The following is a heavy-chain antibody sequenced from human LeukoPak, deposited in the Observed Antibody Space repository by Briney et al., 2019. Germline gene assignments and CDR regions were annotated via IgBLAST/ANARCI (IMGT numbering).Heavy chain of an antibody. CDR1: GVSISSYTYY. D-gene: IGHD3-10*01. V-gene: IGHV4-39*01. J-gene: IGHJ3*02. CDR2: IYYSGTT. CDR3: ARQWSYPDTFDI. Sequence: SETLSLTCTVSGVSISSYTYYWGWVRQPPGKGLEWIGTIYYSGTTYYSPSLQSRVTISVDTSKNQFSLKLISVTAADTAVYYCARQWSYPDTFDIWGQGTMVTVSS.